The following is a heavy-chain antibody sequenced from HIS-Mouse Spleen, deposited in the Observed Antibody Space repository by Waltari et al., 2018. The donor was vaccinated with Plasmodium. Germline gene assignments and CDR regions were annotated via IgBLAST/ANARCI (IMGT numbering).Heavy chain of an antibody. V-gene: IGHV2-70*11. D-gene: IGHD6-6*01. CDR1: GFSLSTSGMC. CDR2: IDWDDDK. Sequence: LTLTCTFSGFSLSTSGMCVTWIRQPPGQALEWLARIDWDDDKYYSTSLKTRLTISKDTSKNQVVLTMTNMDPVDTATYYCARTTYSSSSAKYYYYGMDVWGQGTTVTVSS. CDR3: ARTTYSSSSAKYYYYGMDV. J-gene: IGHJ6*02.